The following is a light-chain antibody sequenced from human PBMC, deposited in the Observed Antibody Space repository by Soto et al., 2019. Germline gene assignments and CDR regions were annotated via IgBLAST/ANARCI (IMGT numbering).Light chain of an antibody. J-gene: IGLJ2*01. CDR2: DVS. CDR1: SSDVGGYNY. V-gene: IGLV2-11*01. Sequence: QSVLTQPRSVSGSPGQSVTISCTGTSSDVGGYNYVSWYQQHPGKAPKLMIYDVSKRPSGVPDRFSGSKSGNTASLTNSGLQAEDEADYYCGSYAGSYNVVFGGGTKVTVL. CDR3: GSYAGSYNVV.